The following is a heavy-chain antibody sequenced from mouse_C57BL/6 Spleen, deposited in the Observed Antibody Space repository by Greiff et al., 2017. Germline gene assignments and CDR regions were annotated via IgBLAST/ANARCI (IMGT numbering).Heavy chain of an antibody. CDR1: GYSFTDYN. CDR3: ARAPRGNYEYYFDY. V-gene: IGHV1-39*01. CDR2: INPNYGTT. Sequence: EVKLVESGPELVKPGASVKISCKASGYSFTDYNMNWVKQSNGKSLEWIGVINPNYGTTSYNQKFKGKATLTVDQSSSTAYMQLNSLTSEDSAVYYCARAPRGNYEYYFDYWGQGTTLTVSS. D-gene: IGHD2-1*01. J-gene: IGHJ2*01.